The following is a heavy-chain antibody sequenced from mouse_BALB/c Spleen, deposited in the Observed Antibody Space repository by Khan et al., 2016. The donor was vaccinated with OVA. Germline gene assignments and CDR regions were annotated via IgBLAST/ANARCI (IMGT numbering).Heavy chain of an antibody. D-gene: IGHD2-10*01. CDR3: ARPPYFSYTLDY. Sequence: QIQLVQSGPELKKPGETVKISCKASGYTFTSYGMNWVKQSPGKALRWMGWINTYTGEPTYTDDFKGRFAFSLETYASTAYLQINNLKNEDTATYFCARPPYFSYTLDYWGQGTSVTVSS. CDR1: GYTFTSYG. J-gene: IGHJ4*01. CDR2: INTYTGEP. V-gene: IGHV9-3-1*01.